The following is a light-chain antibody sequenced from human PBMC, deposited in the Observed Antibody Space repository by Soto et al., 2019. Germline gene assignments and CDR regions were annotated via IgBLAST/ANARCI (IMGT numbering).Light chain of an antibody. V-gene: IGLV2-23*01. J-gene: IGLJ1*01. CDR2: EGH. CDR3: CLYIGATTYV. CDR1: SGFVGSFSL. Sequence: QSPLGDPACVSWSPGESITISCTRTSGFVGSFSLVSWYQQHPGKAPKVMISEGHRRPSGVPDRFSGSTSVNSASLTISGLQADDEADYYCCLYIGATTYVSGTGTKVTVL.